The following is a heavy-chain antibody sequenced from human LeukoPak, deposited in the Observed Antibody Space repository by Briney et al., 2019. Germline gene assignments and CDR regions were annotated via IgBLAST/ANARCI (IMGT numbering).Heavy chain of an antibody. Sequence: GGSLRLSCAASGFTFSDYYTSWIRQAPGKGLEWVSYISSSSSYTNYADSVKGRFTISRDNAKNSLYLQMNSLRAEDTAVYYCARAPHYSNYGPYYYGMDVWGQGTTVTVSS. V-gene: IGHV3-11*06. CDR3: ARAPHYSNYGPYYYGMDV. D-gene: IGHD4-11*01. CDR1: GFTFSDYY. CDR2: ISSSSSYT. J-gene: IGHJ6*02.